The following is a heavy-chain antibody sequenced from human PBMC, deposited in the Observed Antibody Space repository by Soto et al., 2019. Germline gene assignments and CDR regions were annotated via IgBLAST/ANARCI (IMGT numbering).Heavy chain of an antibody. V-gene: IGHV4-30-2*01. CDR2: IYHSGST. J-gene: IGHJ4*02. D-gene: IGHD6-19*01. CDR3: ARAGGLGAVAADY. Sequence: SQTLSLTCAVSGGSISSGGYSWSWIRQPPGKGLEWIGYIYHSGSTYYNPSLKSRVTISVDRSKNQFSLKLSSVTAADTAVYYCARAGGLGAVAADYWGQGTLVTVSS. CDR1: GGSISSGGYS.